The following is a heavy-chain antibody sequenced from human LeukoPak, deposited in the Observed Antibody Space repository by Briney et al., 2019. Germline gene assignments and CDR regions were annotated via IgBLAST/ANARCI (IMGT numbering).Heavy chain of an antibody. V-gene: IGHV3-11*04. Sequence: PGGSLRLSCTASGFTFGDYYMNWIRQAPGKGLEWVSYISSSGTTMYYADSVKGRFTISRDNAKSSLYLQMNSLRADDTAVYYCARDETVRGYYYYMDVWGKGTTVTVSS. CDR1: GFTFGDYY. CDR2: ISSSGTTM. D-gene: IGHD3-10*01. J-gene: IGHJ6*03. CDR3: ARDETVRGYYYYMDV.